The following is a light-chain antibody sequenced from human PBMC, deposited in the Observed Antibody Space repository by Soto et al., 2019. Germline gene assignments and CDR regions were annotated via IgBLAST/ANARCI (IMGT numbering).Light chain of an antibody. CDR1: QSLAYSDGNTY. CDR2: KVS. V-gene: IGKV2-30*01. Sequence: DVVMTQSPLSLPVTLGQPASISCRSSQSLAYSDGNTYLNWFQQRPGQSPRRLIYKVSNRDSGVPDRFSGSGLGTDFTLEISRVEAEDIGVYYCMQGTHWPPYTFGQGTKLEIK. CDR3: MQGTHWPPYT. J-gene: IGKJ2*01.